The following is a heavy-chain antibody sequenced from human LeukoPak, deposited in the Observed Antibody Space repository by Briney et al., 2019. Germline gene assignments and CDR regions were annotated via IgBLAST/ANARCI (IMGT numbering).Heavy chain of an antibody. CDR1: GFTFSSYA. J-gene: IGHJ4*02. Sequence: GGSLRLSCAASGFTFSSYAMHWVRQAPGKGLEWVAVISYDGSNKYYADSVKGRSTISRDNSKNTLYLQMNSLRAEDTAVYYCARGGLEYGSTYYFDYWGQGTLVTVSS. V-gene: IGHV3-30-3*01. CDR2: ISYDGSNK. CDR3: ARGGLEYGSTYYFDY. D-gene: IGHD3-10*01.